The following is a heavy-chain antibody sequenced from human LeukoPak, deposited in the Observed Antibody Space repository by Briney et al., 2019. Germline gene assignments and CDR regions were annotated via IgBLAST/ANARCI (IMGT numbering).Heavy chain of an antibody. CDR3: ARDIWESGYAPKGAYYYYMDV. CDR1: GGTFNSYA. CDR2: IIPIFGTA. D-gene: IGHD5-12*01. J-gene: IGHJ6*03. V-gene: IGHV1-69*13. Sequence: SVKVSCKASGGTFNSYAISWVRQAPGQGLEWMGGIIPIFGTANYAQKFQGRVTITADESTSTAYMELSSLRSEDTAVYYCARDIWESGYAPKGAYYYYMDVWGKGTTVTVSS.